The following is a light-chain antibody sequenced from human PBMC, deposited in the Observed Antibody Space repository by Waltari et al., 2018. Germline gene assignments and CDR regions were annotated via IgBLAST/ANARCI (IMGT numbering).Light chain of an antibody. CDR3: CSYAGVRGAV. V-gene: IGLV2-23*02. CDR1: SSDVGTYNL. Sequence: QSALTQPASVSGSPGESITISCTGTSSDVGTYNLISWYQQHPGKVPKLFIYEVSKRPSGVSNRFSASKSGNTASLTIAGLQADDEADYYCCSYAGVRGAVFGGGTHLTVL. J-gene: IGLJ7*01. CDR2: EVS.